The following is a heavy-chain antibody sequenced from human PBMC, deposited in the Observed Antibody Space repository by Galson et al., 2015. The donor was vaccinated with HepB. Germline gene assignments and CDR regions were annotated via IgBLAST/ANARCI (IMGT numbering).Heavy chain of an antibody. CDR3: ARLGRGYSGYDPFDY. D-gene: IGHD5-12*01. J-gene: IGHJ4*02. CDR2: IYPGDSDT. Sequence: QSGAEVKKPGESLKISCRGSGYTFTNYWIGWVRQMPGKGLEWMGIIYPGDSDTRYSPSFQGQVTISADKSISTAYLQWSSLKASDTAMYYCARLGRGYSGYDPFDYWGQGTLVTVSS. CDR1: GYTFTNYW. V-gene: IGHV5-51*03.